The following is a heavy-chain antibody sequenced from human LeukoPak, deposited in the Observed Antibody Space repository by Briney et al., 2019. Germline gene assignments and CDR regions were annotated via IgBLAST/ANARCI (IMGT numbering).Heavy chain of an antibody. V-gene: IGHV4-59*01. CDR3: AKDGSIVGATDAFDI. J-gene: IGHJ3*02. CDR1: GGSISSYY. D-gene: IGHD1-26*01. Sequence: SETLSLTCTVSGGSISSYYWSWIRQPPGKGLEWIGYIYYSGGTNYNPSLKSRVTISVDTSKNQFSLKLSSVTAADTAVYYCAKDGSIVGATDAFDIWGQGTMVTVSS. CDR2: IYYSGGT.